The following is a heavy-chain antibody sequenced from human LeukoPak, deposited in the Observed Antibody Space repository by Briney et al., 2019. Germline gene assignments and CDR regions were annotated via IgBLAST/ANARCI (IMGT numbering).Heavy chain of an antibody. V-gene: IGHV4-31*03. CDR2: LYYTGTT. CDR3: ARVVGAYNIDY. CDR1: GGSISSGGYY. Sequence: SETLSLTCTVSGGSISSGGYYWSWIRQHPGKGLGWIGYLYYTGTTYYNPSLKSRITISVDTSKNQFSLKLSSVTAADTAVYYCARVVGAYNIDYWGQGTLVTVSS. D-gene: IGHD1-26*01. J-gene: IGHJ4*02.